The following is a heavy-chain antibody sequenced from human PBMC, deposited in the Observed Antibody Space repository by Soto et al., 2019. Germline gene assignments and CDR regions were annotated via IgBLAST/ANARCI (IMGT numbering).Heavy chain of an antibody. Sequence: PGGSLRLSCAASGFTFSSYGMHWVRQAPGKGLEWVAVISYDGSNKYYADSVKGRFTISRDNSKNTLYLQMNSLRAEDTAVYYCAKPLSPSSDYYGSGSYYTLAIDYWGQGTLVTVSS. V-gene: IGHV3-30*18. CDR2: ISYDGSNK. CDR1: GFTFSSYG. J-gene: IGHJ4*02. CDR3: AKPLSPSSDYYGSGSYYTLAIDY. D-gene: IGHD3-10*01.